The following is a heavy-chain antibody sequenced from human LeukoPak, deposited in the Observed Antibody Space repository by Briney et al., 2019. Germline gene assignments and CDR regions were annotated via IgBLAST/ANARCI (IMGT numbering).Heavy chain of an antibody. CDR2: INHSGST. V-gene: IGHV4-34*01. CDR1: GGSFSGYY. D-gene: IGHD3-10*01. J-gene: IGHJ3*02. Sequence: SETLSLTCAVYGGSFSGYYWSWIRQPPGKGLEWIGEINHSGSTNYNPSLKSRVTISVDTSKNQFSLKVISMTAADTAAYYCTKSDGYGLIRICGRGTIVTVSS. CDR3: TKSDGYGLIRI.